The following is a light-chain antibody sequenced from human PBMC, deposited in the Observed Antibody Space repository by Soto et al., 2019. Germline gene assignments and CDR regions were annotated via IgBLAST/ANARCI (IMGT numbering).Light chain of an antibody. Sequence: QSALTQPPSASGSPGQSVTISCTGTSSDVGGYNYVSWYQQHPGKAPKLMIYEVSKRPSGVPDRFSGSKSGNTASLTVSGLQAEDEAEYYCSSYTTSVTLVFGGGTKVTVL. V-gene: IGLV2-8*01. J-gene: IGLJ2*01. CDR3: SSYTTSVTLV. CDR2: EVS. CDR1: SSDVGGYNY.